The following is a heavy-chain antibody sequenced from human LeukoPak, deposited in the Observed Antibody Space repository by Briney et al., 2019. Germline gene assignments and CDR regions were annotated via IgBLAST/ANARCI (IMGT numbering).Heavy chain of an antibody. CDR3: AKGALAGAFYWYFDL. D-gene: IGHD6-19*01. J-gene: IGHJ2*01. CDR2: ISTSSSYI. CDR1: VFKFSSYN. Sequence: SGGSLRLSCATSVFKFSSYNFNWVRQAPGKGLEWVSSISTSSSYIYYADSVKGRITISRDNARNSLFLQMDSLRPEDTAFYYCAKGALAGAFYWYFDLWGRGTLVTASS. V-gene: IGHV3-21*04.